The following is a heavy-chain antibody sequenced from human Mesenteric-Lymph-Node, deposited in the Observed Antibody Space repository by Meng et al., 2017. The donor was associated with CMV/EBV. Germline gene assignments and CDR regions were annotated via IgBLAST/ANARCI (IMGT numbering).Heavy chain of an antibody. CDR1: GFTFSSYA. CDR2: ISYDGSNK. V-gene: IGHV3-30*04. D-gene: IGHD3-3*01. CDR3: ARDRFLEWSFDY. Sequence: GESLKISCAASGFTFSSYAMHWVRQAPGKGLEWVAVISYDGSNKYYADSVKGRFTISRDNSKNTLYLQINSLRAEDTAVYYCARDRFLEWSFDYWGQGTLVTVSS. J-gene: IGHJ4*02.